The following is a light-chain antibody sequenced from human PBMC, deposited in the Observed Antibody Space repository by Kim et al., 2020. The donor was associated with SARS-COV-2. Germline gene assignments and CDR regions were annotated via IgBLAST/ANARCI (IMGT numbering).Light chain of an antibody. J-gene: IGLJ2*01. CDR3: YSAADNNRV. Sequence: SYELTQPSSVSVSPGQTARITCSGDVLAKKYARWFQQKPGQAPVLVIYKDSERPSGVPERFSGSSSGTTVTLTISGAQVEDEAVYYCYSAADNNRVFGGGTQLTVL. V-gene: IGLV3-27*01. CDR1: VLAKKY. CDR2: KDS.